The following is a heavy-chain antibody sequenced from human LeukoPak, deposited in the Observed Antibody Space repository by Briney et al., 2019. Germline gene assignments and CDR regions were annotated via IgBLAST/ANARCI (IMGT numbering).Heavy chain of an antibody. CDR3: AKDKRGYYDILTGYYGYYFDY. CDR2: ISYDGSNK. V-gene: IGHV3-30*18. J-gene: IGHJ4*02. CDR1: GFTFSSYG. D-gene: IGHD3-9*01. Sequence: GGSLRLSCAASGFTFSSYGMHWVRQAPGKGLEWVAVISYDGSNKYYADSVKGRFTISRDNSKNTLYLQMNSLRAEDTAVYYCAKDKRGYYDILTGYYGYYFDYWGQGTLVTVSS.